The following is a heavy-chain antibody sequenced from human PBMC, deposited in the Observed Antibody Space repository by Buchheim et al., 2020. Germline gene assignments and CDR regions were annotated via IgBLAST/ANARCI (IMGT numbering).Heavy chain of an antibody. CDR3: AKDPRTAAAGRYYQYDMDV. J-gene: IGHJ6*02. CDR1: GFTFSSYG. D-gene: IGHD6-13*01. Sequence: QVQLVESGGGVVQPGRSLRLSCAASGFTFSSYGMHWVRQPPGKGLEWVAVVSDDGTKKHYADSVKGRVTISRDNYKNTIYLQMKSLRPEDTAVYYCAKDPRTAAAGRYYQYDMDVWGQGTT. V-gene: IGHV3-30*18. CDR2: VSDDGTKK.